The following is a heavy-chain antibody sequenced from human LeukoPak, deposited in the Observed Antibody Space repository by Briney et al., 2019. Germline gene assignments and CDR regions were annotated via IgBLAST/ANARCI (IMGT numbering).Heavy chain of an antibody. Sequence: PGGSQRLSCAASGFTFSGYAMSWVRQAPGKGLEWVSAITTSGDNAYYVDSVKGRFTMSRDNSKNTLYLQMNSLGADDTAVYYCARDHDNFFDYWGQGTLVSVST. CDR2: ITTSGDNA. CDR3: ARDHDNFFDY. V-gene: IGHV3-23*01. D-gene: IGHD3-9*01. J-gene: IGHJ4*02. CDR1: GFTFSGYA.